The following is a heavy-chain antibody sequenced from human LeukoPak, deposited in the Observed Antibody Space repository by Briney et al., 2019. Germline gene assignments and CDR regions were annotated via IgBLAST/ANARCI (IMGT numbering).Heavy chain of an antibody. V-gene: IGHV5-51*01. D-gene: IGHD6-13*01. J-gene: IGHJ4*02. Sequence: GESLKISCKGSGYSFTSYWIGWVRQMPGKGLEWMGIIYPGDSDTRYSPSFQGQVTISADKSTSTAYLQWSSLKASDTAMYYCARGDWGSSSKIYFDYWGQGTLVTVSS. CDR3: ARGDWGSSSKIYFDY. CDR2: IYPGDSDT. CDR1: GYSFTSYW.